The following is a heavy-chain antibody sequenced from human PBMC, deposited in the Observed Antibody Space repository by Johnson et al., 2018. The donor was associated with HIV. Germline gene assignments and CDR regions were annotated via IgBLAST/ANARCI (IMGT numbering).Heavy chain of an antibody. D-gene: IGHD4-23*01. CDR1: GFTVSSNY. CDR2: ISSSGSTI. J-gene: IGHJ3*02. CDR3: ARGYGGNYDAFDI. Sequence: VQLVESGGGLVQPGGSLRLSCAASGFTVSSNYMSWVRQAPGKGLEWVSYISSSGSTIYYADSVKGRFTISRDNAKNSLYLQMNSLRAEDTAVYYCARGYGGNYDAFDIWGQGTMVTVSS. V-gene: IGHV3-11*04.